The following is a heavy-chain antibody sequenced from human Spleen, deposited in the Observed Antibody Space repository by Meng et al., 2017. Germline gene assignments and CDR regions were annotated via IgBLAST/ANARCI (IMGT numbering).Heavy chain of an antibody. CDR3: ARDLWELRYKAPFDP. Sequence: QVHVQAAGPGLVNPSGTLSLRCAVSGGSISSGRYYWNWIRQPPGKGLEWIGSVYYSGITYYNPSLESRVTISVDTSKNQFSLKLSSVTAADTAVYYCARDLWELRYKAPFDPWGQGILVTVSS. V-gene: IGHV4-39*07. CDR2: VYYSGIT. J-gene: IGHJ5*02. CDR1: GGSISSGRYY. D-gene: IGHD3-16*01.